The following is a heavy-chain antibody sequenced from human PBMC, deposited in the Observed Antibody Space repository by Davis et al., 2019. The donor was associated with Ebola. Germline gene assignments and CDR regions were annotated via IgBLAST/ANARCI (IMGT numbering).Heavy chain of an antibody. Sequence: GESLKISCAASGFTFSSYAMSWVRQAPGKGLEWVSAISGSGGSTYYADSVEGRFTVSRDNAKNSLYLQLSSLRVEDTAVYYCARDADEFWSGYFDSWGQGTLVTVSS. V-gene: IGHV3-23*01. CDR2: ISGSGGST. CDR3: ARDADEFWSGYFDS. CDR1: GFTFSSYA. D-gene: IGHD3-3*01. J-gene: IGHJ4*02.